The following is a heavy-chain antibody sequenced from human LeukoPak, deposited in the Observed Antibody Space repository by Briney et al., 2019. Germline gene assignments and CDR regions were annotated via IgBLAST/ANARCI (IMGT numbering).Heavy chain of an antibody. J-gene: IGHJ4*02. D-gene: IGHD3-22*01. CDR1: GYTFTGYY. Sequence: ASVKVSCKASGYTFTGYYMHWVRQAPGQGLEWMGWINPNSGGTTYAQKFQSRVTMTRDTSISTAYMELSRLRSDDTAVYYCARDLGSGYYDSSGYPDYWGQGTLVTVSS. V-gene: IGHV1-2*02. CDR3: ARDLGSGYYDSSGYPDY. CDR2: INPNSGGT.